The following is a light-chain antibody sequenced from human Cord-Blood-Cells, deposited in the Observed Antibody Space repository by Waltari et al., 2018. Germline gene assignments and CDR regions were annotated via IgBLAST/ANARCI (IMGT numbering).Light chain of an antibody. CDR2: DAS. V-gene: IGKV3-11*01. CDR3: QQRSNWPWT. CDR1: QSVSSY. Sequence: EIVLTQSPATLSLSTGARGTLSCRASQSVSSYLAWYQQKPGQAPRLLIYDASNRATGIPARFSGSGSGTDFTLTISSLEPEDFAVYYCQQRSNWPWTFGQGTKVEIK. J-gene: IGKJ1*01.